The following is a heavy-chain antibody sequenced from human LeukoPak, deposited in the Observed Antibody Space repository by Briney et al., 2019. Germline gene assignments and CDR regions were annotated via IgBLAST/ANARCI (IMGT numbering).Heavy chain of an antibody. CDR3: ARDVAVAGTAYV. CDR1: GYTFTSYG. Sequence: ASVKVSCKASGYTFTSYGISWVRRAPGQGLEWMGWISAYNGNTNYAQKLQGRVTMTTDTSTSTAYMELRSLRSDDTAVYYCARDVAVAGTAYVWGQGTMVTVSS. CDR2: ISAYNGNT. D-gene: IGHD6-19*01. J-gene: IGHJ3*01. V-gene: IGHV1-18*01.